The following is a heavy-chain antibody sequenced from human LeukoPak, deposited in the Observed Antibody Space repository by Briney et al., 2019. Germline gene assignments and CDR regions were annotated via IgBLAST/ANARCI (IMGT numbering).Heavy chain of an antibody. Sequence: SETLSLTCTVSGDSISSGDHYWSWIRQTPGTGLEWIGYIHYSGSTYYNPSLKSRVFISLDMSKNQFSLSLNSLTAADSAVYYCARAAAATNSWYYFDYWGQGTLVTVSS. CDR2: IHYSGST. CDR3: ARAAAATNSWYYFDY. V-gene: IGHV4-30-4*01. J-gene: IGHJ4*02. D-gene: IGHD5-12*01. CDR1: GDSISSGDHY.